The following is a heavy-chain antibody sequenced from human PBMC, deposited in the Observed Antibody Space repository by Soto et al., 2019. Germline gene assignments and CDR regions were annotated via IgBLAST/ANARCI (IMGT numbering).Heavy chain of an antibody. D-gene: IGHD1-26*01. J-gene: IGHJ4*02. CDR3: ARGNLSFVFDS. CDR2: ISGDGINT. CDR1: GFNFGFFG. Sequence: ESGGDVVQPGKSLRLSCAASGFNFGFFGMHLVRQAPGKGLEWVAFISGDGINTQYADSVRGRFTLSRDYSRKTMYRQMDSLRDADTALYYCARGNLSFVFDSWGLGTLVTVSS. V-gene: IGHV3-30*03.